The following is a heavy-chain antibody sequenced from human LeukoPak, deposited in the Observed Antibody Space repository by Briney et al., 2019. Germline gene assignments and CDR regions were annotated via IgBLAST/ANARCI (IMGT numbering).Heavy chain of an antibody. CDR2: ISGSGGHT. Sequence: PGGSLRLSCAASGFTFSSIAMSWIRQAPGKGLEWVTYISGSGGHTNYADSVKGRITISRDNAKSSLYLQMTSLGAEDTAVYYCARGGVVITDWFDPWGQGTLVTVSS. CDR1: GFTFSSIA. J-gene: IGHJ5*02. CDR3: ARGGVVITDWFDP. D-gene: IGHD3-10*01. V-gene: IGHV3-11*05.